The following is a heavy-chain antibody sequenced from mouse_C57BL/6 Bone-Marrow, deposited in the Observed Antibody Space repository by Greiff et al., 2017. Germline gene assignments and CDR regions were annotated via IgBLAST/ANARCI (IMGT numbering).Heavy chain of an antibody. CDR3: TRDDFTVFYYAMDY. V-gene: IGHV1-15*01. CDR2: IDPETGGT. Sequence: VQLQQSGAELVRPGASVTLSCKASGYTFTDYEMHWVKQTPVHGLEWIGAIDPETGGTAYNQKFKGKAILTADKSSSTAYMELRSLTSEDSAVYYCTRDDFTVFYYAMDYWGQGTSVTVSS. D-gene: IGHD2-4*01. J-gene: IGHJ4*01. CDR1: GYTFTDYE.